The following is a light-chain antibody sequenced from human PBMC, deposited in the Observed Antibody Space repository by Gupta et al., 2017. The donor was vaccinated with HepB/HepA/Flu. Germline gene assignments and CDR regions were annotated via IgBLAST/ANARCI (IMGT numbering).Light chain of an antibody. Sequence: DIALTQSPLSLPVSQGQTATISCRSSQCLGHGDGNSYFNWFQQRPDQSPRRLICKASNRDSGVPDRFSGSGAGTDFTPSTSRVEAEDVGVYYCKQGRKSSYTFGRGTKVEIK. J-gene: IGKJ2*01. CDR1: QCLGHGDGNSY. V-gene: IGKV2-30*02. CDR2: KAS. CDR3: KQGRKSSYT.